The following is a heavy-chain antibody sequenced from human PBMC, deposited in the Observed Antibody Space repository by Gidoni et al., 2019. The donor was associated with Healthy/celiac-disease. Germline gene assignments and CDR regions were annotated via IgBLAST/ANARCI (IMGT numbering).Heavy chain of an antibody. CDR3: AKGNHYYDSSGYLSTRFDY. V-gene: IGHV3-9*01. Sequence: DVQLVESGGGLVQPGRSLRLSCAASGFTFDDYAMHWVRQAPGKGLEWVSGISWNSGSIGYADSVKGRFTISRDNAKNSLYLQMNSLRAEDTALNYCAKGNHYYDSSGYLSTRFDYWGQGTLVTVSS. CDR2: ISWNSGSI. J-gene: IGHJ4*02. CDR1: GFTFDDYA. D-gene: IGHD3-22*01.